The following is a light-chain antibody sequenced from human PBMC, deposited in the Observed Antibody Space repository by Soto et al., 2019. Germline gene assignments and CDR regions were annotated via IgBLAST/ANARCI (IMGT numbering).Light chain of an antibody. CDR1: QSISSY. CDR2: DAS. J-gene: IGKJ5*01. V-gene: IGKV1-5*01. CDR3: QQYNTYST. Sequence: DIQMTQSPSSLSASVGDRVTITCRASQSISSYLNWYQQKPGKAPKTLIYDASTLKTGVPSRFSGSGSGSEFNFTISGLQPDDFATYFCQQYNTYSTLGQGTRLEIK.